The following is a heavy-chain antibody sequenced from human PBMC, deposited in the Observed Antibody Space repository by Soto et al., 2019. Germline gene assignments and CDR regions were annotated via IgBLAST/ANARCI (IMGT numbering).Heavy chain of an antibody. D-gene: IGHD3-3*01. CDR2: ISGSGGST. CDR3: AKDRARFLEWSDLDYYYYGMDV. V-gene: IGHV3-23*01. J-gene: IGHJ6*02. Sequence: VGSLRLSCAASGFTFSSYAMSWVRQAPGKGLEWVSAISGSGGSTYYADSVKGRFTISRDNSKNTLYLQMNSLRAEDTAVYYCAKDRARFLEWSDLDYYYYGMDVWGQGTTVTVSS. CDR1: GFTFSSYA.